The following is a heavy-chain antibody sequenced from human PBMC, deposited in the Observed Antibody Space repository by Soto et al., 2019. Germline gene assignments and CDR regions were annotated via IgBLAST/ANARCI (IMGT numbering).Heavy chain of an antibody. CDR3: ARDPAPSGWYDY. Sequence: PGGSLRLSCAACGFTFSSYWMHWVRQAPGKGLVWVSRINSDESSTSHADSVKGRFTISRDNAKNTRYLQMSSLRAGYTALYYCARDPAPSGWYDYWGQGTLVPVS. D-gene: IGHD6-19*01. CDR2: INSDESST. V-gene: IGHV3-74*01. J-gene: IGHJ4*02. CDR1: GFTFSSYW.